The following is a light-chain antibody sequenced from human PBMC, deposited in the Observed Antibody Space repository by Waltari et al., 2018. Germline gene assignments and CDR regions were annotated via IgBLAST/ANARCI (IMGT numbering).Light chain of an antibody. J-gene: IGKJ1*01. V-gene: IGKV3-15*01. CDR2: CAS. CDR3: QQYHNWPRT. Sequence: ETVMTQSPATLPVSPGERATLSCRASQSVSNNLAWYQQKRGQPPRFLIYCASTMATGIPARFSGSGSGTEFTLTISSLQSEDFAVYHCQQYHNWPRTFGQGTKVEIK. CDR1: QSVSNN.